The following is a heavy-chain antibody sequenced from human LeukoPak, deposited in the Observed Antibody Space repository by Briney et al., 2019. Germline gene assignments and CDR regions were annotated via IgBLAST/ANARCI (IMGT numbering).Heavy chain of an antibody. CDR1: GGSFSGYY. CDR2: INHSGST. V-gene: IGHV4-34*01. Sequence: PSETLSLTCAVYGGSFSGYYWSWIRQPPGKGLEWIGEINHSGSTNYNPSLMSRVTISVDTSKNQFSLKLSSVTAADTAVYYCARLENYYGSGSYVFDYWGQGTLVTVSS. CDR3: ARLENYYGSGSYVFDY. J-gene: IGHJ4*02. D-gene: IGHD3-10*01.